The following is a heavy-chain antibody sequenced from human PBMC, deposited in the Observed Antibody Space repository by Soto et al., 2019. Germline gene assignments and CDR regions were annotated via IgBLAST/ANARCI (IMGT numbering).Heavy chain of an antibody. D-gene: IGHD3-3*01. CDR2: MNPNSGNT. CDR3: ARGGVYYDFWRGYDRWCVP. CDR1: GYTFASYD. J-gene: IGHJ5*02. Sequence: SVNVSCKAPGYTFASYDINWVRQATGQGLEWMGWMNPNSGNTGYAQKFQGRVTMTRNTSISTAYMELSSMRSEDSALYYWARGGVYYDFWRGYDRWCVPWG. V-gene: IGHV1-8*01.